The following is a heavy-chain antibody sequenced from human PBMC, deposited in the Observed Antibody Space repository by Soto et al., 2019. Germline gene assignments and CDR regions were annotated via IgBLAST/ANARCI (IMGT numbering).Heavy chain of an antibody. Sequence: TLSVTSIVSGGSISSKNNYCSWIRQPPGKVRDWIGYIYYSGSTYYNPSLKRRFTISVDTSRNQFSMKLSSVTATDTAVYYCARSLGRRRITIFVVNISEAVDAWGQGTPVTVSS. CDR1: GGSISSKNNY. J-gene: IGHJ5*02. CDR2: IYYSGST. CDR3: ARSLGRRRITIFVVNISEAVDA. V-gene: IGHV4-30-4*01. D-gene: IGHD3-3*01.